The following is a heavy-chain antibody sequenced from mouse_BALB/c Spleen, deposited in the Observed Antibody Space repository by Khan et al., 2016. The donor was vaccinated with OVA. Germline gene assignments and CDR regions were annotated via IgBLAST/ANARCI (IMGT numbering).Heavy chain of an antibody. V-gene: IGHV3-2*02. CDR3: ERVQGGDFDY. Sequence: EVQLVESGPGLVKPSQSLSLTCTVTGYSITSDSAWNWIRQFPGNKLEWMGYISYSGNTKYNPSLKGQISITRDTSKNQFFLQLNFVTIEDSATYYWERVQGGDFDYWGQGTLLTVS. CDR1: GYSITSDSA. CDR2: ISYSGNT. J-gene: IGHJ2*01. D-gene: IGHD3-2*02.